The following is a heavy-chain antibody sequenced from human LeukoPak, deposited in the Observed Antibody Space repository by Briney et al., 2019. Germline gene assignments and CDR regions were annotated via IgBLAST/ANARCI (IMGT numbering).Heavy chain of an antibody. CDR3: ARDRGSSGPDGYFDY. CDR2: ISGSGGST. D-gene: IGHD3-22*01. CDR1: GFTFSSYA. J-gene: IGHJ4*02. Sequence: GGSLRLSCAASGFTFSSYAISWVRQAPGKGLEWVSAISGSGGSTYYADSVKGRFTISRDNSKNTLYLQMNSLRAEDTAVYYCARDRGSSGPDGYFDYWGQGTLVTVSS. V-gene: IGHV3-23*01.